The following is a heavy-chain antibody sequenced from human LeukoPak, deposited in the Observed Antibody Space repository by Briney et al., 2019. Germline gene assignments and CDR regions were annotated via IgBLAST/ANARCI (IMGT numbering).Heavy chain of an antibody. CDR2: IGTAGDT. V-gene: IGHV3-13*01. D-gene: IGHD6-13*01. J-gene: IGHJ6*02. Sequence: GGSLRLSCAAPGFTFSSYDMHWVRQATGKGLEWVSAIGTAGDTYYPGSVKGRFTISRENAKNSLYLQMNSLRAGDTAVYYCARARTAAGADYYYYGMDVWGQGTTVTVSS. CDR1: GFTFSSYD. CDR3: ARARTAAGADYYYYGMDV.